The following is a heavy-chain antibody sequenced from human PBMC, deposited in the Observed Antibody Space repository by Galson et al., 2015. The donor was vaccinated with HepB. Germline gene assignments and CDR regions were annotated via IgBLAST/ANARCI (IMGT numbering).Heavy chain of an antibody. CDR3: ARDERNREGRITMVRGLIRTIWFSEY. CDR2: INPNGGST. Sequence: SVKVSCKASGYTFTSYYMHWVRQAPGQGLEWMGIINPNGGSTSYAQKFQGRVTMTRDTSTSTVYMELSSLRSEDTAVYYCARDERNREGRITMVRGLIRTIWFSEYWGQGTLVTVSS. CDR1: GYTFTSYY. D-gene: IGHD3-10*01. V-gene: IGHV1-46*01. J-gene: IGHJ4*02.